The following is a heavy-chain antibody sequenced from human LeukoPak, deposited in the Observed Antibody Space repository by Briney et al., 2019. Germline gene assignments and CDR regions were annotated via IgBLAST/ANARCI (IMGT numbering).Heavy chain of an antibody. CDR3: AIKALLRDSSGSNFFDY. V-gene: IGHV1-8*01. Sequence: DNTGYAQKFQGRVTMTRNTSISTAYMELSSLRSEDTAIYYCAIKALLRDSSGSNFFDYWGQGTLVTVSS. CDR2: DNT. J-gene: IGHJ4*02. D-gene: IGHD6-19*01.